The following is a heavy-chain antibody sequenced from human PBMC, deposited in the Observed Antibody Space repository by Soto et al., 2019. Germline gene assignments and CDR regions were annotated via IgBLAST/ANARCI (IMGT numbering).Heavy chain of an antibody. CDR3: ARDWDIVILSVPIPNYNYGMDV. CDR1: GFTFSAYA. J-gene: IGHJ6*02. Sequence: GGSLRLSCEGSGFTFSAYAMNWVRRAPGKGLEWVSYISSRSDTLYYADSVKGRFTISRDNAKNSVYLQVNNLRDEDTAVYYCARDWDIVILSVPIPNYNYGMDVWGQGATVTVSS. CDR2: ISSRSDTL. D-gene: IGHD2-15*01. V-gene: IGHV3-48*02.